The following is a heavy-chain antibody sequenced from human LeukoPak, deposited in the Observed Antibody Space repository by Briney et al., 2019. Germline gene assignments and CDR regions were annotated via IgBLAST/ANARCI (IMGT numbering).Heavy chain of an antibody. J-gene: IGHJ6*02. Sequence: GGSLRLSCAASGFTFSSYWMSWVRQAPGKGLEWVANIKQDGSEKYYVDSVKGRFTISRDNAKNSLYLQMNSLRAEDTAVYYCTRDSPVVVPAASYYYGMDVWGQGTTVTVSS. V-gene: IGHV3-7*03. CDR2: IKQDGSEK. CDR1: GFTFSSYW. D-gene: IGHD2-2*01. CDR3: TRDSPVVVPAASYYYGMDV.